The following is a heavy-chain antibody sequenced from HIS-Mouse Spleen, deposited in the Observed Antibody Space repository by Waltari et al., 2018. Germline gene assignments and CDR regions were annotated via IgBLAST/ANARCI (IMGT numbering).Heavy chain of an antibody. CDR3: ARDLELDAFDI. J-gene: IGHJ3*02. CDR1: GFPFRSSW. D-gene: IGHD1-1*01. Sequence: EVQLVESGGGLVQPGGSLRLSCAASGFPFRSSWMHWVRQAPGKGLVWVSRINSDGSSTSYADSVKGRFTISRDNAKNTLYLQMNSLRAEDTAVYYCARDLELDAFDIWGQGTMVTVSS. CDR2: INSDGSST. V-gene: IGHV3-74*01.